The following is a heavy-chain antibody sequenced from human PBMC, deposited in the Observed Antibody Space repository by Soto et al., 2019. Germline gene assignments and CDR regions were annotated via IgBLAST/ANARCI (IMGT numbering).Heavy chain of an antibody. CDR1: GFTFSSYA. CDR3: ARDKGYSGYDNAFDI. Sequence: LRLSCAASGFTFSSYAMHWVRQAPGKGLEWVAVISYDGSNKYYADSVKGRFTISRDNSKNTLYLQMNSLRAEDTAVYYCARDKGYSGYDNAFDIWGQGTMVTVSS. V-gene: IGHV3-30-3*01. J-gene: IGHJ3*02. D-gene: IGHD5-12*01. CDR2: ISYDGSNK.